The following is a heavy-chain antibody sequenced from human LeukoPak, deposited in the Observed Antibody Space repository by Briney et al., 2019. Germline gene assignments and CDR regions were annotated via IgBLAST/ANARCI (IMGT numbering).Heavy chain of an antibody. J-gene: IGHJ4*02. CDR2: ISYDGSNK. V-gene: IGHV3-30*04. CDR1: GFTFSSYA. D-gene: IGHD3-22*01. Sequence: GRSLRLSCAASGFTFSSYAMHWVRQAPGKGLEWVAVISYDGSNKYYADSVKGRFTISRDNSKNTLYLQMNSLRAEGTAVYYCAKDQVDSSGYHPFDYWGQGTLVTVSS. CDR3: AKDQVDSSGYHPFDY.